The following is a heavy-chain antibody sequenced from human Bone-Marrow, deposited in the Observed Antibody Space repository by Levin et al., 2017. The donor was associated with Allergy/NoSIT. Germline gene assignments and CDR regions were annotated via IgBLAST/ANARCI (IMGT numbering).Heavy chain of an antibody. Sequence: GGSLRLSCAASGFTFSTYAMNWVRQAPGKGLEWVSVIAADAGTTYYADSVKGRFTISRDNSKNTLYLQMNNLRAEDTALYYCSRDTKPDGLYNLDYWGQGTLVTVSS. CDR2: IAADAGTT. J-gene: IGHJ4*02. CDR1: GFTFSTYA. D-gene: IGHD5-24*01. V-gene: IGHV3-23*01. CDR3: SRDTKPDGLYNLDY.